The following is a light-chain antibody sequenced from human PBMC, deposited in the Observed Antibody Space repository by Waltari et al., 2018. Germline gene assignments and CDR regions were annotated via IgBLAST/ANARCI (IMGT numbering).Light chain of an antibody. Sequence: SVLTQPPSASGPPGQRVTISCSGSSSNNGRNYISWYHQLPGTAPKLLLYRNNQRPSGVPDRFSGSKSGTSASLAISGLRSEDEADYYCASWDDILSGVLFGGGTKLSVL. V-gene: IGLV1-47*01. CDR1: SSNNGRNY. CDR3: ASWDDILSGVL. J-gene: IGLJ2*01. CDR2: RNN.